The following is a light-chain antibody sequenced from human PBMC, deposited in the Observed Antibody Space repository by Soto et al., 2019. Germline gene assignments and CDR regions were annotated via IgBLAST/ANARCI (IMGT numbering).Light chain of an antibody. CDR3: QQYGSSPPIT. Sequence: EIVMTQSPATLSVSPGERATLSCRASQSVSSNLAWYQQKPGQAPRLLIYDASIRATGIPARFSGSGSGTDFTLTISRLEPEDFAVYYCQQYGSSPPITFGQGTRLEIK. CDR2: DAS. CDR1: QSVSSN. V-gene: IGKV3-20*01. J-gene: IGKJ5*01.